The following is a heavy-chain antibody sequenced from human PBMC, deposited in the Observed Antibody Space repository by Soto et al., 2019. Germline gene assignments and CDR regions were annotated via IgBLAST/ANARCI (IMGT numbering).Heavy chain of an antibody. Sequence: PSETLSLTCAVSGDSIISIYHWAWIRQPPGKGLEWVASIFHTGTTYYNPSLTSRVTISVDTSKNQFSLKLSSVTAADTAVYYCARGGGSSGVWGQGTQVTVSS. J-gene: IGHJ4*02. CDR1: GDSIISIYH. CDR2: IFHTGTT. D-gene: IGHD2-15*01. V-gene: IGHV4-38-2*01. CDR3: ARGGGSSGV.